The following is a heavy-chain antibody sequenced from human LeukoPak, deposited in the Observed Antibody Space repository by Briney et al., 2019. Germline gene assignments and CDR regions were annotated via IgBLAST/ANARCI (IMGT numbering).Heavy chain of an antibody. CDR2: MNPNSGNT. V-gene: IGHV1-8*01. CDR3: ARGTRITMVRGVTYYFDY. J-gene: IGHJ4*02. CDR1: GYTFTSYD. D-gene: IGHD3-10*01. Sequence: ASVKVSCKASGYTFTSYDINWVRRATGQGLEWMGWMNPNSGNTGYAQKFQGRVTMTRNTSISTAYMELSSLRSEDTAVYYCARGTRITMVRGVTYYFDYWGQGTLVTVSS.